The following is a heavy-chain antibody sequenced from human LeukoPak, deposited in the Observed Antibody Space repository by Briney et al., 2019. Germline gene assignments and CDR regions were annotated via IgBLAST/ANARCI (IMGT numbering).Heavy chain of an antibody. V-gene: IGHV4-59*01. J-gene: IGHJ5*02. CDR1: GGSISSYY. D-gene: IGHD1-26*01. CDR2: IYYSGST. Sequence: SETLSLTCTVSGGSISSYYWSWIRQPPGKGLEWIGYIYYSGSTNYNPSLKSRVTISVDTSKNQFSLKLSSVTAADTAVYYCARDFAEWELLGTDNWFDPWGQGTLVTVSS. CDR3: ARDFAEWELLGTDNWFDP.